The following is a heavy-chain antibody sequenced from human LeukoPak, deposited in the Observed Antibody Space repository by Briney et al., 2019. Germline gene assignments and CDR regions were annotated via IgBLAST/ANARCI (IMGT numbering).Heavy chain of an antibody. CDR2: ISAYNDNT. Sequence: ASVKVSCKASGYTFTNYGINWVRQTPGQGLEWMGWISAYNDNTNYAQKVQGRVTMTTDTSTSTAYMELRSLRSDNTAVYYCARDYAPFYYDSSGYRTVYFDYWAQGTLVTVST. CDR1: GYTFTNYG. J-gene: IGHJ4*02. CDR3: ARDYAPFYYDSSGYRTVYFDY. D-gene: IGHD3-22*01. V-gene: IGHV1-18*01.